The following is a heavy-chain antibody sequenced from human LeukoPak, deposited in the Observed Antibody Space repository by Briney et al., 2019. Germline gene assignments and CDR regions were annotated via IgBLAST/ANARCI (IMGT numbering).Heavy chain of an antibody. J-gene: IGHJ6*03. D-gene: IGHD1-26*01. V-gene: IGHV3-30*02. CDR1: GFTFSSYG. CDR2: IRYDGSNK. Sequence: GGSLRLSCAAPGFTFSSYGIHWVRQAPGKGLEWVAFIRYDGSNKYYTDSVKGRFTISRDNSKNTLYLQMNSLRAEDTAVYYCAKGRGWEASYYYYMDVWGKGTTVTISS. CDR3: AKGRGWEASYYYYMDV.